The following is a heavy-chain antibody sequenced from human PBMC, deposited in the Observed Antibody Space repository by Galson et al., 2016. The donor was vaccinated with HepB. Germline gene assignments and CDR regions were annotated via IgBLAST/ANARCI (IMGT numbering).Heavy chain of an antibody. CDR3: ARHHMHSLFDY. J-gene: IGHJ4*02. D-gene: IGHD2-2*01. CDR1: AGSISDSSFY. V-gene: IGHV4-39*01. CDR2: VYYSGST. Sequence: ETLSLTCTVSAGSISDSSFYWGWVRQPPGKGLEWIGSVYYSGSTYYNPSLKSRASISVDSSRNQFSLRLSFVTAADTSIYYCARHHMHSLFDYWGRGTLVTVSS.